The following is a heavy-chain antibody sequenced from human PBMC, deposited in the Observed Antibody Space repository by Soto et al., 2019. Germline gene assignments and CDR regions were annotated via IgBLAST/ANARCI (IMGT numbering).Heavy chain of an antibody. CDR2: ISSDGSNK. Sequence: QVQLVESGGGVVQPGRSLRLSCAASGLTFSLYDIHWVRQAPGKGLDWVSLISSDGSNKYYADSVKGRFTISRDNSKNTVALQMQSLRPEDTAVYHCAIIHSGTFGFDVWGQGTAVTFSS. J-gene: IGHJ3*01. CDR3: AIIHSGTFGFDV. D-gene: IGHD2-2*01. V-gene: IGHV3-30*03. CDR1: GLTFSLYD.